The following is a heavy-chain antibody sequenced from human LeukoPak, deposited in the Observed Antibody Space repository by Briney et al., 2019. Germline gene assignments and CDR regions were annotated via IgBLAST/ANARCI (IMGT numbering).Heavy chain of an antibody. CDR1: GFTFSSYG. V-gene: IGHV3-30*18. Sequence: GRSLRLSCAASGFTFSSYGMHWVRQAPGKGLEWVAVISYDGSNKYYADSVKGRFTISRDNSKNTLYLQMNSLRAEDTAVYYCAKGKRRYCSGGSCYGYFDYWGQGTLVTVSS. D-gene: IGHD2-15*01. CDR3: AKGKRRYCSGGSCYGYFDY. J-gene: IGHJ4*02. CDR2: ISYDGSNK.